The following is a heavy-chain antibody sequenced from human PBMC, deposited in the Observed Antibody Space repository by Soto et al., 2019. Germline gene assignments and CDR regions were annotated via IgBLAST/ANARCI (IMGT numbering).Heavy chain of an antibody. V-gene: IGHV3-48*01. CDR2: INRDFNT. D-gene: IGHD4-17*01. Sequence: EEQLVESGGGLVQPGGSLRLSCAASGFTFSNHVMNGVRQAPGRGLEWVSSINRDFNTYYADSVKGRFTISRDNAKDSLYLHMNSLRADDTAVYYCVNGDYYVGQGTRVTVSS. CDR3: VNGDYY. J-gene: IGHJ4*02. CDR1: GFTFSNHV.